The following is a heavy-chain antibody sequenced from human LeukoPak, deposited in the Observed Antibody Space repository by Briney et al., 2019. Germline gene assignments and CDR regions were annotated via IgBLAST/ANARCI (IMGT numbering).Heavy chain of an antibody. J-gene: IGHJ4*02. D-gene: IGHD6-13*01. CDR1: GFTFDDYA. V-gene: IGHV3-9*01. CDR3: AKESIAAAGGLFDY. Sequence: GRSLRLSCAASGFTFDDYAMHWVRQAPGKGLEWVSGISWNSGSIGYADSVKGRFTISRDNAKNSLYLQMNSLRAEDTALYYCAKESIAAAGGLFDYWGQGTLVTVSS. CDR2: ISWNSGSI.